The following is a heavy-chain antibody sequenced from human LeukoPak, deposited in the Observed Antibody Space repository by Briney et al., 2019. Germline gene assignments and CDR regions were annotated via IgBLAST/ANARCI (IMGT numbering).Heavy chain of an antibody. Sequence: KPSETLSLTCTVSGGSIRSYYWSWIRQPPGKGLECIGYIYYSGSTNYNPSLKSRVTISVDTSKSQFSLKLSSVTAADTAVYYCARVQTPSGSGSYSFDYWGQGTLVTVSS. V-gene: IGHV4-59*01. J-gene: IGHJ4*02. CDR2: IYYSGST. D-gene: IGHD3-10*01. CDR1: GGSIRSYY. CDR3: ARVQTPSGSGSYSFDY.